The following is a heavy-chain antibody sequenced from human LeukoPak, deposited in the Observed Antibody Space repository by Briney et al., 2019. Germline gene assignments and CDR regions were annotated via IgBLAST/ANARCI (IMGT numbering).Heavy chain of an antibody. CDR1: GFTVSSNY. Sequence: GGSLRLSCAASGFTVSSNYMSWVRRAPGKGLEWVSVIYSGGSTYYADSVKGRFTISRDNSKNTLYLQMNSLRAEDTAVYYCARDTWELQHHWGQGTLVTVSS. V-gene: IGHV3-66*02. CDR2: IYSGGST. J-gene: IGHJ5*02. CDR3: ARDTWELQHH. D-gene: IGHD1-26*01.